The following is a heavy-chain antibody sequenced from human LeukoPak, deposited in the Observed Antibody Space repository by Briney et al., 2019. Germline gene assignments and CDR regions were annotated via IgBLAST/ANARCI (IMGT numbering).Heavy chain of an antibody. J-gene: IGHJ4*02. CDR3: ARGGGAVLGIFLGY. Sequence: PGGSPRLSCAASGFTFSSYEMNWVRQAPGKGLEWVSYISSSGSTIYYADSVKGRFTICRDNAKNSLYLQMNSLRAEDTAVYYCARGGGAVLGIFLGYWGQGTLVTVSS. CDR1: GFTFSSYE. D-gene: IGHD2-15*01. V-gene: IGHV3-48*03. CDR2: ISSSGSTI.